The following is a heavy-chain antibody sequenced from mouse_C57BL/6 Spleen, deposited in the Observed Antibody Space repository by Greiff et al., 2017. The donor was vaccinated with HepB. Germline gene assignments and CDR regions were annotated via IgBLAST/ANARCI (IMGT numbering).Heavy chain of an antibody. CDR3: ARPFYYCGSAWFAY. J-gene: IGHJ3*01. CDR1: GYTFTDYY. CDR2: INPNNGGT. Sequence: EVQLQQSGPELVKPGASVKISCKASGYTFTDYYMNWVKQSQGKSLEWIGDINPNNGGTSYNQKFKGKATLTVDKSSSTDYMELRRLTSEDSAVYDWARPFYYCGSAWFAYWGQGTLVTVSA. V-gene: IGHV1-26*01. D-gene: IGHD1-1*01.